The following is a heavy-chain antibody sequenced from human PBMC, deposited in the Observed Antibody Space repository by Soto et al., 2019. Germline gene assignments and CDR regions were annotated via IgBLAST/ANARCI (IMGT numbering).Heavy chain of an antibody. V-gene: IGHV1-18*01. Sequence: GASVKVSCKASGYTFTSYCISWVLQAPGQGLEWMGWISAYNGNTNYAQKLQGRVTMTTDTSTSTAYMELRSLRSDDTAVYYCARLPVGYYYDSSGLFDYWGQGTLVTVSS. CDR3: ARLPVGYYYDSSGLFDY. CDR1: GYTFTSYC. J-gene: IGHJ4*02. D-gene: IGHD3-22*01. CDR2: ISAYNGNT.